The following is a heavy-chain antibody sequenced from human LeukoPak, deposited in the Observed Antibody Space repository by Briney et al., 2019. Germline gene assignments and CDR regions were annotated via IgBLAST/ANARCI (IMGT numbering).Heavy chain of an antibody. CDR3: ARDMRGSYCSCFDY. V-gene: IGHV3-21*01. D-gene: IGHD1-26*01. Sequence: GGSLRLSCAASGFTFSSYSMNWVRQAPGKGLEWVSSISSSSSYIYYADSVKGRFTISSDNAKNSLYLQMNSLRAEDTAVYYCARDMRGSYCSCFDYWGQGTLVTVSS. J-gene: IGHJ4*02. CDR1: GFTFSSYS. CDR2: ISSSSSYI.